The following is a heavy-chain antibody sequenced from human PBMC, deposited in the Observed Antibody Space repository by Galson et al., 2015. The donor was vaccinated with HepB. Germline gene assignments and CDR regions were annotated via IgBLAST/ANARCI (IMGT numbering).Heavy chain of an antibody. CDR2: IDPSDSYT. Sequence: QSGAEVKKPGESLRISCKGSGYSFTSYWISWVRQMPGKGLEWMGRIDPSDSYTNYSPSFQGHVTISADKSISTAYLQWSSLKASDTAMYYCARLSGVGHYYDSSGYGYWGQGTLVTVSS. J-gene: IGHJ4*02. V-gene: IGHV5-10-1*01. D-gene: IGHD3-22*01. CDR3: ARLSGVGHYYDSSGYGY. CDR1: GYSFTSYW.